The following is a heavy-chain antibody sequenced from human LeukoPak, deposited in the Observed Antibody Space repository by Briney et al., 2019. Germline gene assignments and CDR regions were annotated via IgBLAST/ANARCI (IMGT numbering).Heavy chain of an antibody. CDR2: FDPEDGET. CDR3: ATGFGSNWYGPDAFDI. J-gene: IGHJ3*02. D-gene: IGHD6-13*01. V-gene: IGHV1-24*01. Sequence: ASVMVSCKVSGYTLTDLSMHWVRQAPGKGLEWMGGFDPEDGETIYAQKFQGRVTMTDDTSTDTAYMELSSLRSDDTAVYYCATGFGSNWYGPDAFDIWGQGTMVTVSS. CDR1: GYTLTDLS.